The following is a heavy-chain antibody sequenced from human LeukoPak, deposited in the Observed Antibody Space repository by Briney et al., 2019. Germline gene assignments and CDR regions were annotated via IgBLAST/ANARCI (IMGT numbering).Heavy chain of an antibody. CDR3: AKDQKHYDFWSTTLDY. Sequence: GGSLRLSCAASGFTVSSNYMSWVRQAPGKGLEWVSVIYSGGSTYYADSVNGRFTISRDNSKNTLYLQMNSLRAEDTAVYYCAKDQKHYDFWSTTLDYWGQGTLVTVSS. CDR1: GFTVSSNY. J-gene: IGHJ4*02. CDR2: IYSGGST. D-gene: IGHD3-3*01. V-gene: IGHV3-66*01.